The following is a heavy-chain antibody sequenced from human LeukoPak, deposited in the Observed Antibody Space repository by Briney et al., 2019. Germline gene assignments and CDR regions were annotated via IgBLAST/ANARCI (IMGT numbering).Heavy chain of an antibody. CDR2: VDPEDGET. D-gene: IGHD3-16*01. CDR3: ATINRYYYYMDV. V-gene: IGHV1-69-2*01. J-gene: IGHJ6*03. Sequence: ASVKVSCKASGYTFTGYYMHWVQQAPGKGLEWMGLVDPEDGETIYAEKFQGRVTITADTSTDTAYMELSSLRSEDTAVYYCATINRYYYYMDVWGKGTTVTVSS. CDR1: GYTFTGYY.